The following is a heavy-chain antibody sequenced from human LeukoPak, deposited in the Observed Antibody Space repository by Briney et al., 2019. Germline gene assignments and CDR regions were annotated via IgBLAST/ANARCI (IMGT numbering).Heavy chain of an antibody. V-gene: IGHV3-48*01. CDR3: ARRPDYGGTPTFDY. CDR2: ISSSSNTI. D-gene: IGHD4-23*01. CDR1: GFTFSDYS. J-gene: IGHJ4*02. Sequence: GGSLRLSCAASGFTFSDYSMNWVRQAPGKGLEWVSYISSSSNTIYYADSVKGRFTISRDNSKNTLYLQLNSLRAEDTGVYYCARRPDYGGTPTFDYWGQGTLVTVSS.